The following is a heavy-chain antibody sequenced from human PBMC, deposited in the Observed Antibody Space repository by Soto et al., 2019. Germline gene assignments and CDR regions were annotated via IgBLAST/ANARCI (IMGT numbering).Heavy chain of an antibody. CDR1: GGSLSNYG. Sequence: QVQLVQSGAEVKKPGSSVKVSCKASGGSLSNYGISWVRQAPGQGLEWMGAIIPVFGTPNYAQKFQDRVTIRADESTTTGYMEVRSLTSEDTAVYYCARGDATKIVVTTHYGMDGWGQGTTVTVSS. CDR2: IIPVFGTP. CDR3: ARGDATKIVVTTHYGMDG. J-gene: IGHJ6*02. D-gene: IGHD3-22*01. V-gene: IGHV1-69*12.